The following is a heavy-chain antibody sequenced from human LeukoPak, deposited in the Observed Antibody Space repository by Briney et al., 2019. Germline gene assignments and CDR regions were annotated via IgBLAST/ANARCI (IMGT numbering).Heavy chain of an antibody. CDR1: GFTFSSYG. CDR2: IRYDGSNK. D-gene: IGHD3-22*01. J-gene: IGHJ3*02. CDR3: ARADSSGYYLVGGFDI. V-gene: IGHV3-33*01. Sequence: PGRSLRLSCAAAGFTFSSYGMHWVRQAAGKGLGWVAFIRYDGSNKYYADSVKGRFTISRDNAKTSLYLQMNSLRAEDTAVYYCARADSSGYYLVGGFDIWGQGTIVTVSS.